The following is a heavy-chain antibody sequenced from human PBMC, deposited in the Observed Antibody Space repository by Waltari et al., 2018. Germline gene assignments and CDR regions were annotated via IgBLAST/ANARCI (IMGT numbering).Heavy chain of an antibody. CDR3: ARAGIAAAGKAVGWFDP. D-gene: IGHD6-13*01. V-gene: IGHV3-30-3*01. J-gene: IGHJ5*02. CDR2: ISYDGSNK. CDR1: GFTFSSYA. Sequence: QVQLVESGGGVVQPGRSLRLSCAASGFTFSSYAMHWVRQAPGKGLEWVAVISYDGSNKYYADSVKGRFTISRDNSKNTLYLQMNSLRAEDTAVYYCARAGIAAAGKAVGWFDPWGQGTLVTVSS.